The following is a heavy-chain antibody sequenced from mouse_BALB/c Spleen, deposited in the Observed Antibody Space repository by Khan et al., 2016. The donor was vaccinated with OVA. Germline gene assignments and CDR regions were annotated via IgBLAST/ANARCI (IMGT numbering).Heavy chain of an antibody. CDR1: GYTFTDYV. D-gene: IGHD4-1*01. CDR3: ARGGWDVFAY. Sequence: QVQLQQSGPELVKPGASVKMSCKASGYTFTDYVMNWVKQRNGQGLEWIGQIYPGSDSTYYNEKFKGKATLTADRSSSTAYRQLSNLTSEDSAVYCGARGGWDVFAYWGQGTLVTVSA. CDR2: IYPGSDST. V-gene: IGHV1-77*01. J-gene: IGHJ3*01.